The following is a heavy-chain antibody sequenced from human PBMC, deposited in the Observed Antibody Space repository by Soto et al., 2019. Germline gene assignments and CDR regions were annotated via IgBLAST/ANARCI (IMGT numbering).Heavy chain of an antibody. CDR1: GGSISSHDYY. CDR3: AGKPNALYYFDY. J-gene: IGHJ4*02. Sequence: SETLSLTCASSGGSISSHDYYLSWIRQHPAKGLEWIGYIHNSGVTYYNPSLRSRVTMSVDTSKNQVSLKLTSVTAADTAVYYCAGKPNALYYFDYWGQGTLVTVSS. V-gene: IGHV4-31*11. D-gene: IGHD2-8*01. CDR2: IHNSGVT.